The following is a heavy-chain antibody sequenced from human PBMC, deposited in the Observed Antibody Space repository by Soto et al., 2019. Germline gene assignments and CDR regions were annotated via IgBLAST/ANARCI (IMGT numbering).Heavy chain of an antibody. J-gene: IGHJ4*02. CDR2: MTSDGSTT. CDR3: ETAEVDY. V-gene: IGHV3-74*01. Sequence: PGGSLRLSCAASGFNFGSSWMHWVRQAPGKGVQWVSRMTSDGSTTVYADSVKGRFTVSRDNGKYSLYLQMNSLRGEETAVYYGETAEVDYCGPGTLVTVSS. CDR1: GFNFGSSW.